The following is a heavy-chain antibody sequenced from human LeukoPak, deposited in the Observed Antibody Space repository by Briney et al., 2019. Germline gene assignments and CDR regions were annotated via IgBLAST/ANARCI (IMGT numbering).Heavy chain of an antibody. D-gene: IGHD3-10*01. Sequence: PGGSLRLSCAASGFTFSIYWMSWVRQAPGKGLEWVANIKQDGSEKYYVDSVKGRFTISRDNAKNSLYLQMNSLRAEDTAVYYCARGRTYSGKIDAFDIWGQGTMVTVSS. CDR3: ARGRTYSGKIDAFDI. V-gene: IGHV3-7*01. CDR1: GFTFSIYW. J-gene: IGHJ3*02. CDR2: IKQDGSEK.